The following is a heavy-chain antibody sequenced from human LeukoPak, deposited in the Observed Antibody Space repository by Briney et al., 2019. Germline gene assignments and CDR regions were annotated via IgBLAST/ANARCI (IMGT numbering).Heavy chain of an antibody. V-gene: IGHV3-21*01. D-gene: IGHD3-16*01. CDR2: ISSSSSYI. Sequence: GGSLRLSCAASGFTFSSYSMNWVRQAPGKGLEWVSSISSSSSYIYYADSVKGRFTISRDNAKNSLYLQMNSLRAEDTAVYYCARSPGGYYYYYMDVWGKGTTVTVSS. CDR3: ARSPGGYYYYYMDV. CDR1: GFTFSSYS. J-gene: IGHJ6*03.